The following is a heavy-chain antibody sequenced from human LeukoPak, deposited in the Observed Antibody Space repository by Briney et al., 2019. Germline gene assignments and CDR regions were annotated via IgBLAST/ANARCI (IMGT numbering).Heavy chain of an antibody. CDR1: GFTFSSYA. CDR2: ISGSGGST. J-gene: IGHJ4*02. CDR3: AKDSSSVVVITSYDY. D-gene: IGHD3-22*01. V-gene: IGHV3-23*01. Sequence: GGSLRLSCAASGFTFSSYAMSWVRQAPGKGLEWVSAISGSGGSTYYADSVKGRFTISRDNSKNTLYLQMNSLRAEDTAIYYCAKDSSSVVVITSYDYWGQGTLVTVSS.